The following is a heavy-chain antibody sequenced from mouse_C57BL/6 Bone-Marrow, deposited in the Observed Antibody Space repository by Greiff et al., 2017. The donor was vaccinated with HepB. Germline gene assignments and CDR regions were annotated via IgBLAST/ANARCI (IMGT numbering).Heavy chain of an antibody. CDR2: FHPYNDDT. CDR1: GYTFTTYP. D-gene: IGHD1-1*01. V-gene: IGHV1-47*01. CDR3: ARGYYYGSTYWYFDV. J-gene: IGHJ1*03. Sequence: VQLKESGAELVKPGASVKMSCKASGYTFTTYPIEWMKQNHGKSLEWIGNFHPYNDDTKYNEKFKGKATLTVEKSSSTVYLELSRLTSDDSAVYYCARGYYYGSTYWYFDVWGTGTTVTVSS.